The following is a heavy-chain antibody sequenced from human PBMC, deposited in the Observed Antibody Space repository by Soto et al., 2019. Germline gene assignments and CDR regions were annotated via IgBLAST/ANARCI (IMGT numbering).Heavy chain of an antibody. V-gene: IGHV3-11*05. CDR1: GFTFSDYY. Sequence: GGSLRLSCAPSGFTFSDYYMSWIRQAPGKGLEWVSYISSSSSYTNYADSVKGRFTISRDNAKNSLYLQMNSLRAEDTAVYYCARDADILTGSDAFDIWGQGTMVTVSS. CDR2: ISSSSSYT. CDR3: ARDADILTGSDAFDI. J-gene: IGHJ3*02. D-gene: IGHD3-9*01.